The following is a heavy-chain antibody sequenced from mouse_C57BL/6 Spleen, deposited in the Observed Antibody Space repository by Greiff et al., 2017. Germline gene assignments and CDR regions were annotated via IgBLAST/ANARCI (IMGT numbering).Heavy chain of an antibody. J-gene: IGHJ3*01. CDR3: ARQEGYYYDWFAY. D-gene: IGHD1-1*01. CDR1: GFSLTSYG. V-gene: IGHV2-6-1*01. CDR2: VWSDGST. Sequence: QVQLKESGPGLVAPSQSLSITCTVSGFSLTSYGVHWVRQPPGKGLEWLVVVWSDGSTTYNSALKSRLGISKDNSKSQVFLKMNSLQTEDTAMYYCARQEGYYYDWFAYWGQGTLVTVSA.